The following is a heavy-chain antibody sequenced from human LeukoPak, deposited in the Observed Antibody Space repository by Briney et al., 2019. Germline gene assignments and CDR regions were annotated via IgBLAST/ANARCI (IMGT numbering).Heavy chain of an antibody. CDR1: GFTFTAHW. J-gene: IGHJ6*02. D-gene: IGHD2/OR15-2a*01. CDR3: ARGNTLDV. CDR2: IKQEGSES. Sequence: GGSLRLSCTASGFTFTAHWMIWVRQAPGKGLEWVASIKQEGSESSYVDSVRGRFTISRDNGRNSVYLQMNSLRTEDTAMYYCARGNTLDVWGQGTTVTVSS. V-gene: IGHV3-7*01.